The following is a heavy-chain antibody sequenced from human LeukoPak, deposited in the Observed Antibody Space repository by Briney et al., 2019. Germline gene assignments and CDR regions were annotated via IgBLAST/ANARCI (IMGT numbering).Heavy chain of an antibody. CDR1: GFTFSNYW. Sequence: GGSLRLSCAASGFTFSNYWMSWVRQAPGKGLEWVANIKEDGSDKYYVDSVKGRFTISRDNAKNSQYLQMNSLRAEDMAVYYCARDTGYNTFDYWGQGTLVTVSS. J-gene: IGHJ4*02. CDR2: IKEDGSDK. D-gene: IGHD5-24*01. V-gene: IGHV3-7*05. CDR3: ARDTGYNTFDY.